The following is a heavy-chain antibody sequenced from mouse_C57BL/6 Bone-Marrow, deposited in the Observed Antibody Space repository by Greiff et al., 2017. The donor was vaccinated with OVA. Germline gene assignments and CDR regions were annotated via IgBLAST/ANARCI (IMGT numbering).Heavy chain of an antibody. CDR3: ARDARDRYGSACAY. CDR2: SRNKANDYTT. V-gene: IGHV7-1*01. J-gene: IGHJ3*01. CDR1: GFTFSDFY. D-gene: IGHD3-3*01. Sequence: EVQLQQSGGGLVQSGRSLRLSCATSGFTFSDFYMQWVRQAPGKGLEWIAASRNKANDYTTEYSATVKGRFIVSRDTSQSILYLQMNALRAEDTAIYYCARDARDRYGSACAYWGQGTPVTVSA.